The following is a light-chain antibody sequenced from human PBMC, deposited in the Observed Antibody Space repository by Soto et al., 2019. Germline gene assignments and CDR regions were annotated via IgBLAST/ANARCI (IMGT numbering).Light chain of an antibody. V-gene: IGKV3-15*01. CDR1: QNIISY. J-gene: IGKJ1*01. Sequence: EIVMTQSPATLSVSPGERATLSCRASQNIISYLAWYQQKPGQAPRLLIYGASTRATGIPARFSGSGSGTEFTLTISSLQSEDFAVYYCQQYYSYPPTFGQGTKVDIK. CDR2: GAS. CDR3: QQYYSYPPT.